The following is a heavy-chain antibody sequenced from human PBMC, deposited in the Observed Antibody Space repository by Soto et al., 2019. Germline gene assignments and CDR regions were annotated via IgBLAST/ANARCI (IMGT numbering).Heavy chain of an antibody. J-gene: IGHJ5*02. D-gene: IGHD4-4*01. CDR2: INVYNGNT. Sequence: ASVKVSCKASGYTFTSYSISWVRQAPGQGLEWMGWINVYNGNTKYAQKFQGRVTMTTDTSTSTVYMELRSLSSDDTAVYYCARDGVAETREISGSWGREPLAPVPS. CDR1: GYTFTSYS. CDR3: ARDGVAETREISGS. V-gene: IGHV1-18*01.